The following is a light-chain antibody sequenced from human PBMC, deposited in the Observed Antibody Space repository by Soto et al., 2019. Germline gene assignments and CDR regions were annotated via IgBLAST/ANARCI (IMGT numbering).Light chain of an antibody. J-gene: IGLJ1*01. CDR1: SSDVGAFNY. Sequence: QSALTQPASVSGSPGQSITISCLGTSSDVGAFNYVSWYQHHPGKAPKLIIYDVTDRPSGVSNRFSASKSGNTASLTISGLQAEDEADYYCSSYTTRNTEAFGTGTKVTVL. CDR3: SSYTTRNTEA. CDR2: DVT. V-gene: IGLV2-14*03.